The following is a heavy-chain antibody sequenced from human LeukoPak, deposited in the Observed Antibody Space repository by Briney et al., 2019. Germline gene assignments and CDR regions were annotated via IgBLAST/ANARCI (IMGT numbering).Heavy chain of an antibody. D-gene: IGHD3-22*01. CDR1: GFTFSSYG. V-gene: IGHV3-23*01. CDR2: ISGSGGST. Sequence: GGTLRLSCAASGFTFSSYGMSWVRQAPGKGLEWVSAISGSGGSTYYADSVKGRFTISRDNSKNTLYLQMNSLRAEDTAVYYCAKDTTYYYDSSGYYYNDAFDIWGQGTLVTVSS. CDR3: AKDTTYYYDSSGYYYNDAFDI. J-gene: IGHJ3*02.